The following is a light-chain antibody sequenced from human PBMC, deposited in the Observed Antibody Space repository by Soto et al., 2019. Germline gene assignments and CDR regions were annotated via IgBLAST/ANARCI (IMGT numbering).Light chain of an antibody. CDR1: QSISGW. CDR2: AAS. J-gene: IGKJ1*01. V-gene: IGKV1-5*01. CDR3: QHYNSYSEA. Sequence: DIQMTQSPSTLSASVGNRVTISCRASQSISGWLAWYQQKPGRAPTLLIYAASSLQSAVPSRFSGSGSGTDFTLTISSLQPDDFATYYCQHYNSYSEAFGQGTKVDI.